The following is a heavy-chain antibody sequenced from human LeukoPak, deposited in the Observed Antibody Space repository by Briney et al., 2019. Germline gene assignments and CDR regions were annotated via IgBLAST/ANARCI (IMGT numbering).Heavy chain of an antibody. CDR1: GYTFTSYY. CDR2: INPSGGST. Sequence: GASVKVSCEASGYTFTSYYMHWVRQAPGQGLEWMGIINPSGGSTSYAQKFQGRVTITADESTSTAYMELSSLRSEDTAVYYCARDKVVGIAARFSWFDPWGQGTLVTVSS. J-gene: IGHJ5*02. V-gene: IGHV1-46*01. CDR3: ARDKVVGIAARFSWFDP. D-gene: IGHD6-6*01.